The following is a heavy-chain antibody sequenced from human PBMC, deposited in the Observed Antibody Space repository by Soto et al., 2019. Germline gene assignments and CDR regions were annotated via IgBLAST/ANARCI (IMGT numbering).Heavy chain of an antibody. CDR3: AIRTGQLPIISEFGGDWFFEV. Sequence: QEQLVQSGAEVKKPGASLKVSCKASGYTFTDYYIHWVRQAPGQGLEWVGWINPDSGGTNLAQSFQGRVARSIHTSTNTAYMEVGSLRSDETAVYYCAIRTGQLPIISEFGGDWFFEVWGRGTLVTVSS. J-gene: IGHJ2*01. CDR1: GYTFTDYY. D-gene: IGHD2-2*01. CDR2: INPDSGGT. V-gene: IGHV1-2*02.